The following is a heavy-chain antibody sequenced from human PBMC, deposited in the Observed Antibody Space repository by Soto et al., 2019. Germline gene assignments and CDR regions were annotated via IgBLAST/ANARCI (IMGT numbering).Heavy chain of an antibody. CDR2: IIPIFGTA. CDR1: GGTFSSYA. Sequence: QVQLVQSGAEVKKPGSSVKVSCKASGGTFSSYAISWVRQAPGQGLEWMGGIIPIFGTANYAQKFQGSVTITADESPSTAYMELSSLRSEDTAVYYCARDLSLGSTHYCGQGTLVTVSS. V-gene: IGHV1-69*12. D-gene: IGHD3-16*02. CDR3: ARDLSLGSTHY. J-gene: IGHJ4*02.